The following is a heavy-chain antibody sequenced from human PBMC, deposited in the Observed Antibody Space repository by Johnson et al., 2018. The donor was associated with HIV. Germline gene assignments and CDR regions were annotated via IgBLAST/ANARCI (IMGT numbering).Heavy chain of an antibody. CDR1: GFTFSSYG. Sequence: QMLLVESGGGLVQPGGSLRLSCAASGFTFSSYGMHWVRQAPGKGLEWVALISYDGSNKYYADSVKGRFTISRDNSKNTLYLQMNSLRADDTAVYYCAGGRGWVTLNAFDMWGQGTLVTVSS. D-gene: IGHD4-23*01. CDR3: AGGRGWVTLNAFDM. CDR2: ISYDGSNK. J-gene: IGHJ3*02. V-gene: IGHV3-30*19.